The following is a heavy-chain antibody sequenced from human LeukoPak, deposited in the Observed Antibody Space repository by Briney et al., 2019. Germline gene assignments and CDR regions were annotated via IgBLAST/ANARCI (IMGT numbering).Heavy chain of an antibody. CDR3: ARLSSGSYYRSNNWFDP. Sequence: GGSLRLSCAASGFTLGSSAMSWVRQAPGKGPEWVSTFSRSGPDIYYADSVKGRFTIFRDNSKNTLYLQMNSLRAEDTAVYYCARLSSGSYYRSNNWFDPWGQGTLVTVSS. V-gene: IGHV3-23*01. CDR2: FSRSGPDI. J-gene: IGHJ5*02. CDR1: GFTLGSSA. D-gene: IGHD3-10*01.